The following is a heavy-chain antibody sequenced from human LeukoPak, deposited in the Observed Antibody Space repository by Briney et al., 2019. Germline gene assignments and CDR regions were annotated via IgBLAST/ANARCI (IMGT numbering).Heavy chain of an antibody. D-gene: IGHD2-8*02. V-gene: IGHV6-1*01. CDR1: GDSISSNIAA. Sequence: SQTLALTCAISGDSISSNIAAWTWHRQSPTRGLEWLGRTYYRTKWYYGYAESVKSRVIINPDTSKNLFSLQLNSVTPEDTALYYCARDVNAALVVWGQGTLVTVSS. CDR2: TYYRTKWYY. J-gene: IGHJ4*02. CDR3: ARDVNAALVV.